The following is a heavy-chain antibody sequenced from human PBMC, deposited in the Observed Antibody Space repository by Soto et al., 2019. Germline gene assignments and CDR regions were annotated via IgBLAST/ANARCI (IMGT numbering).Heavy chain of an antibody. CDR1: GFTFSSYN. J-gene: IGHJ4*02. D-gene: IGHD3-10*01. CDR2: ISGSSGTI. V-gene: IGHV3-23*01. Sequence: PRGSLRLSCAASGFTFSSYNMNWVRQAPGKGLEWISDISGSSGTIFYADSVKGRFTISRDNSKNTLYLQMNSLRAEDTAVYYCAKRGSTMVRGVIMHFDYWGQGTLVTVSS. CDR3: AKRGSTMVRGVIMHFDY.